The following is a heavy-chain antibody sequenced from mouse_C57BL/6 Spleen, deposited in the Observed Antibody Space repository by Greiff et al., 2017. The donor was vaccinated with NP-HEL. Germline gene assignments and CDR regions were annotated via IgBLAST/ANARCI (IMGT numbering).Heavy chain of an antibody. CDR2: IDPSDSET. CDR1: GYTFTSYW. D-gene: IGHD4-1*01. J-gene: IGHJ1*03. V-gene: IGHV1-52*01. Sequence: QVQLQQPGAELVRPGSSVKLSCKASGYTFTSYWMHWVKQRPIQGLEWIGNIDPSDSETHYNQKFKDKATLTVDKSSSTAYMQLSSLTSEDSAVYDCARHWAYWYFDVWGTGTTVTVSS. CDR3: ARHWAYWYFDV.